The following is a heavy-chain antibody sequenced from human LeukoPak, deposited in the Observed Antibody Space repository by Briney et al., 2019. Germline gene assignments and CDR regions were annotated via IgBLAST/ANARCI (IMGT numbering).Heavy chain of an antibody. CDR3: ARARDGHINNWFDP. CDR2: IYYSGSI. J-gene: IGHJ5*02. CDR1: GGSINSYY. D-gene: IGHD5-24*01. Sequence: SEALSLTCAVSGGSINSYYWSWIRQPPGKGLEWIGYIYYSGSINYNPSLKSRVTISVDTSKNQFSLKMSSVTAADTAVYYCARARDGHINNWFDPWGQGTLVTVS. V-gene: IGHV4-59*01.